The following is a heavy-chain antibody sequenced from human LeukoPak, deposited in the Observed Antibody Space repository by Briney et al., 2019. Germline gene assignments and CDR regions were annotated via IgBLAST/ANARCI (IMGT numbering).Heavy chain of an antibody. CDR2: IKSKTDGGTT. J-gene: IGHJ4*02. Sequence: PGGSLRLSCAASGFTFSNAWMSWVRQAPGKGLEWVGRIKSKTDGGTTDYAAPVKGRFTISRDDSKNTLYLQMNSLRAEDTAVYYCASPYGSGSYYDPPYYWGQGTLVTVSS. D-gene: IGHD3-10*01. CDR1: GFTFSNAW. V-gene: IGHV3-15*01. CDR3: ASPYGSGSYYDPPYY.